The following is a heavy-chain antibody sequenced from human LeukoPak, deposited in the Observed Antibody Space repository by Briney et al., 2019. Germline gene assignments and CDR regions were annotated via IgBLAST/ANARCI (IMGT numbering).Heavy chain of an antibody. D-gene: IGHD3-3*01. V-gene: IGHV3-23*01. Sequence: GGSLRLSCAASGFTFSSYAMSWVRRAPGKGLEWVSAISGSGGSTYYADSVKGRFTISRDNSKNTLYLQMNSLRAEDTAVYYCAKGPYYDFWSGSYYFDYWGQGTLVTVSS. J-gene: IGHJ4*02. CDR2: ISGSGGST. CDR3: AKGPYYDFWSGSYYFDY. CDR1: GFTFSSYA.